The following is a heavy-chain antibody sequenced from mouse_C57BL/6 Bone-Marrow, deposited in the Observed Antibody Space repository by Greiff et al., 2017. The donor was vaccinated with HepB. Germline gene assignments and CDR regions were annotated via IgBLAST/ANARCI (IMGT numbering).Heavy chain of an antibody. D-gene: IGHD1-1*02. V-gene: IGHV1-64*01. CDR2: IHPNSGSN. CDR1: GYTFTSYW. J-gene: IGHJ4*01. Sequence: QVQLQQPGAELVKPGASVKLSCKASGYTFTSYWMHWVKQRPGQGLEWIGMIHPNSGSNNYNEKFKSKATLTVDKSSSTAYMQLSSLTSEDSAVYYCAREGLCLDYYAMDYWGQGTSVTVSS. CDR3: AREGLCLDYYAMDY.